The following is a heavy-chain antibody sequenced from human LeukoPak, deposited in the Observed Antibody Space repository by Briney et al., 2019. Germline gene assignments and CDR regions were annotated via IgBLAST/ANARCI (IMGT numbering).Heavy chain of an antibody. CDR3: AKAKRYSSSLYCFDY. D-gene: IGHD6-6*01. V-gene: IGHV3-23*01. CDR1: GFTLSSYA. Sequence: GGSLRLSCAASGFTLSSYAMSWVRQAPGKGLEWVSAISGSGGSTYYADSVKGRFTISRDNSKNTLYLQMNSLRAEDTAVYYCAKAKRYSSSLYCFDYWGQGTLVTVSS. J-gene: IGHJ4*02. CDR2: ISGSGGST.